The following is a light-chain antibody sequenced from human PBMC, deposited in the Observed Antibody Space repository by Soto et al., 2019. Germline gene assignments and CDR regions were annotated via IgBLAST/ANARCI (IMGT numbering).Light chain of an antibody. V-gene: IGKV1-39*01. CDR1: QSISSY. Sequence: DIQMTQSPSTLSESAGDRVTITCRASQSISSYLNWYQQKPVKAPKLLIYAASSLQSGVPSRFSGSGSGTDFTLTISSLQPEDFATYYCQQSYSTPRTFGQGTKVDIK. CDR3: QQSYSTPRT. J-gene: IGKJ1*01. CDR2: AAS.